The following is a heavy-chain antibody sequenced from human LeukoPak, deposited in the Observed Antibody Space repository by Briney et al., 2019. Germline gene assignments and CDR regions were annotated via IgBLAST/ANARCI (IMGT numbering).Heavy chain of an antibody. Sequence: GGSLRLSCAASGFTFSSYAMNWVRQAPGKGLEWVSGISGSGGNTYYADSVKGRFTISRDNSKSTLYLQMDSLRAEDTAVYYCTKINAYHYDSSGYYFDYWGQGTLVTVSS. V-gene: IGHV3-23*01. D-gene: IGHD3-22*01. J-gene: IGHJ4*02. CDR3: TKINAYHYDSSGYYFDY. CDR1: GFTFSSYA. CDR2: ISGSGGNT.